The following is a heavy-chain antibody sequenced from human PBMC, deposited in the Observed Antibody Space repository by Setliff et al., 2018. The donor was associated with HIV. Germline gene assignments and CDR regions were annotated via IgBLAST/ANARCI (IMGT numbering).Heavy chain of an antibody. V-gene: IGHV1-2*02. CDR1: GYTFTGHY. J-gene: IGHJ6*03. CDR3: ARDGRYCSGGSCFTNRASYYYYYMDV. D-gene: IGHD2-15*01. CDR2: INPSSGGT. Sequence: ASVKVSCKASGYTFTGHYMHWVRQAPGQGLEWMGWINPSSGGTNYAQKFQGRVTLTRDTSISTAYMGLSRLRSDDTAVYYCARDGRYCSGGSCFTNRASYYYYYMDVWGKGTTVTVSS.